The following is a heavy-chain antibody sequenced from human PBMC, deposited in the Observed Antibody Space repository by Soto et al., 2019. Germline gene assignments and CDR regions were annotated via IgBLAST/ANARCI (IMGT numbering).Heavy chain of an antibody. CDR3: ARDGCSSTSCYGDAFDI. Sequence: QVQLVQSGAEVKKPGASVKVSCKASGYTFTSYDINWVRQATGQGLEWMGWMNPNSGNTGYAQKFQGRVTMTRNTSISTAYMELSSLRSEDTAVYYCARDGCSSTSCYGDAFDIWGQGTMFTVSS. CDR2: MNPNSGNT. J-gene: IGHJ3*02. CDR1: GYTFTSYD. V-gene: IGHV1-8*01. D-gene: IGHD2-2*01.